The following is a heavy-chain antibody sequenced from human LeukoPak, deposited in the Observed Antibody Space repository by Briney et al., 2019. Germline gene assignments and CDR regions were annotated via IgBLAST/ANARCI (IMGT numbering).Heavy chain of an antibody. V-gene: IGHV1-24*01. CDR3: ATDMMKGTTWRDY. CDR1: GYALAELS. J-gene: IGHJ4*02. D-gene: IGHD1-1*01. Sequence: GASVKVFCKVSGYALAELSIQWVRQTPGKGLVWMGGFEAEQDKTLYAQKFEGRVTMTEDTSTATAHLEMNRLTSDDTGVYFCATDMMKGTTWRDYWGQGTLVVVSS. CDR2: FEAEQDKT.